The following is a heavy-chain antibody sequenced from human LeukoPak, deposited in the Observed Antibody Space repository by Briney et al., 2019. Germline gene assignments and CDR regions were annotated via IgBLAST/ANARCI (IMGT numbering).Heavy chain of an antibody. CDR3: ASDMGSTAGHDY. V-gene: IGHV4-59*01. CDR2: IYYSGST. Sequence: SETLPLTCTVSGGSISSYYWSWIRQPPGKGLEWIGYIYYSGSTNYNPSLKSRVTISVDTSKNRFSLKLSSVTAADTAVYYCASDMGSTAGHDYWGQGTLVTVST. D-gene: IGHD5-18*01. CDR1: GGSISSYY. J-gene: IGHJ4*02.